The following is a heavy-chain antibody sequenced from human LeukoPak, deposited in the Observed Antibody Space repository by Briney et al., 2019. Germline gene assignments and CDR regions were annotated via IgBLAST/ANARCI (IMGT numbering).Heavy chain of an antibody. D-gene: IGHD5-12*01. CDR1: GFTFSSYA. V-gene: IGHV3-23*01. CDR3: ARERGYSGYEPYYFDY. CDR2: ISGSGGST. Sequence: GGSLRLSCAASGFTFSSYAMSWVRQAPGKGLEWVSAISGSGGSTYYADSVKGRFTISRDNSKNTLYLQMNSLRAEDTAVYYCARERGYSGYEPYYFDYWGQGTLVTVSS. J-gene: IGHJ4*02.